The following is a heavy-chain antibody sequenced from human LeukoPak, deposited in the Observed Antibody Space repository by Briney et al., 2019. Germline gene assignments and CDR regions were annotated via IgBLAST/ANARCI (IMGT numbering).Heavy chain of an antibody. V-gene: IGHV3-23*01. J-gene: IGHJ3*02. CDR2: ISCNGSST. Sequence: GGSLTLSCAASGFTFSSHSMSWVRQTPGKGLEWVSSISCNGSSTHYADSVKGRFTISRDSSKHTLYLQMTSLRAEDTAVYYCAKDYYGMTIILLEAGDIWCQGTRVTVSS. CDR3: AKDYYGMTIILLEAGDI. CDR1: GFTFSSHS. D-gene: IGHD2/OR15-2a*01.